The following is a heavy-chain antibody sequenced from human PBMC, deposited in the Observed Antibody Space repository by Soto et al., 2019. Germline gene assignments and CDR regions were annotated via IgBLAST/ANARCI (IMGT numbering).Heavy chain of an antibody. D-gene: IGHD4-4*01. CDR3: ARVDYSNFYFAD. V-gene: IGHV4-30-4*01. J-gene: IGHJ4*01. CDR2: IYYSGST. CDR1: GGSTSRVDYY. Sequence: PSETLSLTCTVSGGSTSRVDYYWSLIRKPPGKGLEWIGYIYYSGSTYYNPSLKSRVTISVDTSHNQVSLKLSSVTAADTAVYYCARVDYSNFYFADGGHGTLVTVSS.